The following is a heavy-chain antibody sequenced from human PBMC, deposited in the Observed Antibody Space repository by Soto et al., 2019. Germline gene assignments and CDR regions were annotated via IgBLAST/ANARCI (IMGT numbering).Heavy chain of an antibody. J-gene: IGHJ4*02. V-gene: IGHV3-73*01. D-gene: IGHD5-18*01. CDR3: TSRRVWTAVDPLDY. CDR2: IRNKGNNYAT. CDR1: GFTFRDSA. Sequence: LRLSCADSGFTFRDSAMHWVRQASVKGLEWVGRIRNKGNNYATAYTASVKGRFTISRDDPKNTVYLQMNSLKIDDTAVYYCTSRRVWTAVDPLDYWGLGTWVTVSS.